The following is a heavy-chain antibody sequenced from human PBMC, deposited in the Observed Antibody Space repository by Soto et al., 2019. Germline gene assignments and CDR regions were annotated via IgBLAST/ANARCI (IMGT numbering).Heavy chain of an antibody. Sequence: ASVKVSCKASGGTFSSYTISWVRQAPGQGLEWMGRIIPILGIANYAQKFQGRVTITADKSTSTAYMELSSLRSEDTAVYYCARESLRYCTNGVCSSFDYWGQGTLVTVSS. D-gene: IGHD2-8*01. CDR3: ARESLRYCTNGVCSSFDY. CDR2: IIPILGIA. V-gene: IGHV1-69*04. J-gene: IGHJ4*02. CDR1: GGTFSSYT.